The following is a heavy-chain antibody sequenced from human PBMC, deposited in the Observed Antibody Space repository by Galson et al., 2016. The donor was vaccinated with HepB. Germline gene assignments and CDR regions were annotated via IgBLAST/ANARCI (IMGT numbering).Heavy chain of an antibody. Sequence: SLRLSCAASGFTFSSYGMHWVRQAPGKGLEWVAVMSNDGSNKYYADSVKGRFTISRDNSKNTLYLQMNSLRVEDTAVYYCAKSSYYGSGTCDGAFDIWGRGTMVTVSS. CDR1: GFTFSSYG. D-gene: IGHD3-10*01. CDR2: MSNDGSNK. J-gene: IGHJ3*02. CDR3: AKSSYYGSGTCDGAFDI. V-gene: IGHV3-30*18.